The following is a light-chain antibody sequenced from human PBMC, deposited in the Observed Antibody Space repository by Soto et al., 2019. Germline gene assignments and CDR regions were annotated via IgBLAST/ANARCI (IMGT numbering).Light chain of an antibody. CDR1: QNIRNL. V-gene: IGKV1-5*01. CDR2: DAS. J-gene: IGKJ5*01. CDR3: QHYNTYST. Sequence: DIQLTQSPSTLSASFGDSVTITCRASQNIRNLFFLCQQNPVKAPKTLSDDASTLKTGVTSRFSGSGSGSAFNFTITGLQHDDFATYYCQHYNTYSTFGQGTRLEIK.